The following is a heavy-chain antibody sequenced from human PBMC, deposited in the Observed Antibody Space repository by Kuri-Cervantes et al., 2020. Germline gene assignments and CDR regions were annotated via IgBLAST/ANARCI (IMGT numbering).Heavy chain of an antibody. D-gene: IGHD2-15*01. Sequence: SQTLSLTCAVYGGSFSGYYWSWIRQPPGKGLEWIGVINHSGSTNYNPSLKSRVTISVDTSKNQFSLKLSSVTAADTAVYYCARGGNYYCSGGSCYSGYFDYWGQGTLVTVSS. CDR3: ARGGNYYCSGGSCYSGYFDY. CDR1: GGSFSGYY. J-gene: IGHJ4*02. V-gene: IGHV4-34*01. CDR2: INHSGST.